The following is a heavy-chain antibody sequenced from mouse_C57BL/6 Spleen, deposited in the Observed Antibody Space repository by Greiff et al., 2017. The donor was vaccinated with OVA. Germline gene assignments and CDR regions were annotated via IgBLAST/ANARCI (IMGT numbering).Heavy chain of an antibody. CDR2: IWSGGST. J-gene: IGHJ4*01. CDR1: GFSLTSYG. V-gene: IGHV2-4*01. CDR3: AKKTPLGLMDY. D-gene: IGHD4-1*01. Sequence: VKLEESGPGLVQPSQSLSITCTVSGFSLTSYGVHWVRQPPGKGLEWLGVIWSGGSTDYNAAFISRLSISKDNSKSQVFFKMNSLQADDTAIYYCAKKTPLGLMDYWGQGTSVTVSS.